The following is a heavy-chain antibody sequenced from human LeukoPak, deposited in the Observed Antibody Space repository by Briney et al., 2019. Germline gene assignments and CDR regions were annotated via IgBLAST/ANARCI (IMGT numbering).Heavy chain of an antibody. Sequence: GGSLRLSCSASGFTFSSYAMHWVRQAPGKGLEYVSAISGNGGSTYYADSVKGRFTISRDNSKNTLYLQMSSLRAEDTAVYYCVKVGYCSSTSCYPEYFQHWGQGTLVTVSS. V-gene: IGHV3-64D*06. J-gene: IGHJ1*01. D-gene: IGHD2-2*01. CDR2: ISGNGGST. CDR3: VKVGYCSSTSCYPEYFQH. CDR1: GFTFSSYA.